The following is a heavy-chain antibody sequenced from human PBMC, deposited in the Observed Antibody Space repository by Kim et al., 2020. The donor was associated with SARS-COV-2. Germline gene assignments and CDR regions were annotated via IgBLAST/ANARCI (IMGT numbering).Heavy chain of an antibody. CDR2: ISSSSSYI. J-gene: IGHJ4*02. CDR1: GFTFSSYS. CDR3: ARAASYYDFWSGLYYFDY. D-gene: IGHD3-3*01. Sequence: GGSLRLSCAASGFTFSSYSMNWVRQAPGKGLEWVSSISSSSSYIYYADSVKGRFTISRDNAKNSLYLQMNSLRAEDTAVYYCARAASYYDFWSGLYYFDYWGQGTLVTVSS. V-gene: IGHV3-21*01.